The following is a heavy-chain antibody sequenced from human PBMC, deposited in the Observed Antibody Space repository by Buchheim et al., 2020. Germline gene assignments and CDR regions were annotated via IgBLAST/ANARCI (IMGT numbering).Heavy chain of an antibody. J-gene: IGHJ4*02. V-gene: IGHV1-8*01. Sequence: QVQLVQSGAEVKKPGASVKVSYKASGYTFTSYDINWVRQAPGQGLEWMGWMKPNSGNTGYARRFQGRVTMTRDISISTAYMELTSLRFDDTAVYYCVHLDDGGRWRGLDSWGQGTL. CDR2: MKPNSGNT. CDR3: VHLDDGGRWRGLDS. CDR1: GYTFTSYD. D-gene: IGHD2-15*01.